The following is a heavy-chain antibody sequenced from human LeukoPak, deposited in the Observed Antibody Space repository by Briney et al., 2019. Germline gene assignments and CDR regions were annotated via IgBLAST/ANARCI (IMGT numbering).Heavy chain of an antibody. CDR3: TRHVPNRGYANFEY. CDR1: GFTFSGSA. V-gene: IGHV3-73*01. J-gene: IGHJ4*02. D-gene: IGHD5-12*01. Sequence: GGSLRLSCAASGFTFSGSALHWVRQASGKGLEWVGRIRSTANSYATAYAASVKGRFTVSRDDSKNTAYLQMNNLKAEDTAVYYCTRHVPNRGYANFEYWGQGTLVTVSS. CDR2: IRSTANSYAT.